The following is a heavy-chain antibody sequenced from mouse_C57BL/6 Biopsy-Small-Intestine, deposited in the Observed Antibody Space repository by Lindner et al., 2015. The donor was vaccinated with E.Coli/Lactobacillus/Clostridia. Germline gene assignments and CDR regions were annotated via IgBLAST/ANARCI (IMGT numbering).Heavy chain of an antibody. CDR3: TIMSHCLNGICYPYDH. CDR2: ISVYNGNR. V-gene: IGHV1-84*02. Sequence: SVKVSCKTSGYTFSDYGITWVRQAPGQGLEWMGWISVYNGNRAYAQKFQGRVTVTADTSTSTVHMELTSVTSDDTAVYYCTIMSHCLNGICYPYDHWGQGTLVTVSS. D-gene: IGHD6-1*01. J-gene: IGHJ4*01. CDR1: GYTFSDYG.